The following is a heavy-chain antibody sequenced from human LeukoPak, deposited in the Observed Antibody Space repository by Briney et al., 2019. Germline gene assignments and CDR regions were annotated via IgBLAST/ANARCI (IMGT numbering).Heavy chain of an antibody. CDR3: ARGPSLDLLPPYYMDV. V-gene: IGHV1-8*01. CDR1: GYTFTSYD. J-gene: IGHJ6*03. Sequence: ASVKVSRKASGYTFTSYDINWVRQATGQGLEWMGWMNPDSGNTGYAQKFQGRVTMTRNTSISTAYMELSSLRSEDTAVYYCARGPSLDLLPPYYMDVWGKGTTVTVSS. D-gene: IGHD3-10*01. CDR2: MNPDSGNT.